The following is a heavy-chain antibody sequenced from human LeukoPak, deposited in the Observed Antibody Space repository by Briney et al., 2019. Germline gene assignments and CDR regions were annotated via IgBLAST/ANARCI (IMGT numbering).Heavy chain of an antibody. J-gene: IGHJ4*02. CDR3: ARDGSLVGDFWSANEGIFDY. CDR1: GYTFTSYA. D-gene: IGHD3-3*01. CDR2: INAGNGNT. Sequence: ASVKVSCKASGYTFTSYAMHWVRQAPGQRLEWMGWINAGNGNTKYSQKFQGRVTITRDTSASTAYMELSSLRSEDTAVYYCARDGSLVGDFWSANEGIFDYWGQGTLVTVSS. V-gene: IGHV1-3*01.